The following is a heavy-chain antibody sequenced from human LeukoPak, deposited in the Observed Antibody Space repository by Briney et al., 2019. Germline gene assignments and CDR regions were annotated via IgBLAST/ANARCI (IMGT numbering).Heavy chain of an antibody. Sequence: SETLSLTCTASGGSISSYYWSWIRQPAGKGLEWIGRIYTSGSTNYNPSLKSRVTMSVDTSKNQFSLKLSSVTAADTAVYYCARGFLEWSSSTPYNWFDPWGQGTLVTVSS. V-gene: IGHV4-4*07. CDR1: GGSISSYY. J-gene: IGHJ5*02. CDR2: IYTSGST. CDR3: ARGFLEWSSSTPYNWFDP. D-gene: IGHD3-3*01.